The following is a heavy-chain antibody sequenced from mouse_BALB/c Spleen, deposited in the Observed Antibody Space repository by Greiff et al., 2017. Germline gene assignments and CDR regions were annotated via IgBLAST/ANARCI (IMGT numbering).Heavy chain of an antibody. CDR2: IYPGDGDT. V-gene: IGHV1-87*01. CDR1: GYTFTSYW. CDR3: ARGDWDSAWFAY. Sequence: QVQLQQSGAELARPGASVKLSCKASGYTFTSYWMQWVKQRPGQGLEWIGAIYPGDGDTRSTQKFKGKATLTADKSSNTAYMQLSSLASEDSAVYYCARGDWDSAWFAYWGQGTLVTVSA. D-gene: IGHD4-1*01. J-gene: IGHJ3*01.